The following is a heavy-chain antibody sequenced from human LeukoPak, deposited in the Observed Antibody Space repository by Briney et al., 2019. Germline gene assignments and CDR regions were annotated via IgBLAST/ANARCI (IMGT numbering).Heavy chain of an antibody. J-gene: IGHJ6*02. CDR3: ARDKKLRSGLRFLEWFHGMDV. V-gene: IGHV3-30-3*01. CDR2: ISYDGSNK. D-gene: IGHD3-3*01. CDR1: GFTFSSYA. Sequence: PGRSLRLSCAASGFTFSSYAMHWVRQAPGKGLEWVAVISYDGSNKYYADSVKGRFTISRDNSKNTLYLQMNSLRAEDTAVYYCARDKKLRSGLRFLEWFHGMDVWGQGTTVTVSS.